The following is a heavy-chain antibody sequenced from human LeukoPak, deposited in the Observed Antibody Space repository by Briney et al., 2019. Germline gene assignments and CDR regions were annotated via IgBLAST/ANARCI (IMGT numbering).Heavy chain of an antibody. D-gene: IGHD2-15*01. Sequence: GASVKVSCKASGYTFTSYDINWVRQATGQGLEWMGWMNPNSGNTGYAQKFQGRVTMTRNTSISTAYMELSSLRSEDTAVYYCARDQDKNYYYYMDVWGKGTTVTISS. CDR1: GYTFTSYD. V-gene: IGHV1-8*01. J-gene: IGHJ6*03. CDR3: ARDQDKNYYYYMDV. CDR2: MNPNSGNT.